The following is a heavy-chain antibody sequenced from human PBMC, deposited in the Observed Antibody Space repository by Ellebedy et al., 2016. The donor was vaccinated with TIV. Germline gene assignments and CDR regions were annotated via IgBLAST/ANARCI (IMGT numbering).Heavy chain of an antibody. J-gene: IGHJ5*02. CDR2: IYYSGST. V-gene: IGHV4-31*03. CDR1: GGSISSGGYY. CDR3: ARAQPGQEHIVVVVADLDWFDP. D-gene: IGHD2-15*01. Sequence: SETLSLXXTVSGGSISSGGYYWSWIRQHPGKGLEWIGYIYYSGSTYYNPSLKSRVTISVDTSKNQFSLKLSSVTAADTAVYYCARAQPGQEHIVVVVADLDWFDPWGQGTLVTVSS.